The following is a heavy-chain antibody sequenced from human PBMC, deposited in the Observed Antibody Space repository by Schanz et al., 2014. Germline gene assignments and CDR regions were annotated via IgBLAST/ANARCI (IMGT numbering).Heavy chain of an antibody. D-gene: IGHD3-10*01. Sequence: VQLVESGGGLVQPGGSLRLSCAASGFTFSSYWMHWVRQAPGKGLVWVSRIKRDGSSTGYADSVKGRFTISRDNAKNTLYLQMNSLRAEDSAVYYCASPALRFGYNCFDPWGQGTLVTVSS. CDR3: ASPALRFGYNCFDP. J-gene: IGHJ5*02. CDR1: GFTFSSYW. V-gene: IGHV3-74*01. CDR2: IKRDGSST.